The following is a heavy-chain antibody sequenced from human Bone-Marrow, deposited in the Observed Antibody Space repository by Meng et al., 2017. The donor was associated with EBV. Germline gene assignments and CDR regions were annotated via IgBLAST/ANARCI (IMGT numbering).Heavy chain of an antibody. V-gene: IGHV1-69*01. CDR3: ASESGRGFTPDY. CDR2: LIPLSDAP. J-gene: IGHJ4*02. Sequence: QVQVGQSGAEVKKPGSSVKVSCKASGGTFRSDAISWVRQAPGQGLEWMGGLIPLSDAPNYAQTFQGRVTITADESTSTHYLDLSGLRAEDTAVYYCASESGRGFTPDYWGQGTLVTVSS. D-gene: IGHD3-10*01. CDR1: GGTFRSDA.